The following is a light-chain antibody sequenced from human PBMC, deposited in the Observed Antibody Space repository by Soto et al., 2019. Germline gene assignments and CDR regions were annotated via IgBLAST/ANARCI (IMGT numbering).Light chain of an antibody. CDR2: KAF. Sequence: DIRLILSAPARSASVSDRITITCRASQSISSWLGWYQQKPGKAPKLLIYKAFNLQSGVPSRFSGSGFGTDLTLTISSLQPEDFATYYCQQDHNYPRTFGQGTKVDI. CDR3: QQDHNYPRT. CDR1: QSISSW. J-gene: IGKJ1*01. V-gene: IGKV1-5*03.